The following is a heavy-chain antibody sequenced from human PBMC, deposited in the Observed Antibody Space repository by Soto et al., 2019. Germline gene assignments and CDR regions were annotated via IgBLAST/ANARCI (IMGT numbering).Heavy chain of an antibody. Sequence: QVQLVQSGAEVKKPGSSVKVSCKASGGTFSSYAISWVRQAPGQGLEWMGGIIPIFGTANYSQKFQGRVRITAEEYTSTAYRELSSLRSEDTAVYYCASCPGDIVVVTAKPEYLQHWGQGTLVTVSS. CDR3: ASCPGDIVVVTAKPEYLQH. J-gene: IGHJ1*01. D-gene: IGHD2-21*02. CDR1: GGTFSSYA. CDR2: IIPIFGTA. V-gene: IGHV1-69*01.